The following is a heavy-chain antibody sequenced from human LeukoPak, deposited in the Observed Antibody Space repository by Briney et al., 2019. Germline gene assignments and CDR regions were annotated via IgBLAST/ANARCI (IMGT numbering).Heavy chain of an antibody. D-gene: IGHD2-15*01. CDR1: GGSISSGGYY. V-gene: IGHV4-31*03. CDR3: ARAGVVARGGENSFNSFDY. Sequence: SQTLSLTCTVSGGSISSGGYYWTWIRQHPGKGLEWIGYIYYSGTTYYNPSLKSRVIISVDTSKNQFSRKLSSVTAADTAVYYCARAGVVARGGENSFNSFDYWGQGTLVTVSS. J-gene: IGHJ4*02. CDR2: IYYSGTT.